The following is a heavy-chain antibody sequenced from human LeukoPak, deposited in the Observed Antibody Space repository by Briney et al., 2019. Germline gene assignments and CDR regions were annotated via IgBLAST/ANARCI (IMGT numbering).Heavy chain of an antibody. J-gene: IGHJ1*01. D-gene: IGHD4-17*01. Sequence: GGSLRLSCAASGFTFSSYSMNWVRQAPGKGLEWVSYISSSGSTIYYADSVKGRFTISRDNAKNSLYLQMNSLRAEDTAVYYCASQCRGWDYGDYVYFQHWGQGTLVTVSS. CDR2: ISSSGSTI. CDR1: GFTFSSYS. V-gene: IGHV3-48*04. CDR3: ASQCRGWDYGDYVYFQH.